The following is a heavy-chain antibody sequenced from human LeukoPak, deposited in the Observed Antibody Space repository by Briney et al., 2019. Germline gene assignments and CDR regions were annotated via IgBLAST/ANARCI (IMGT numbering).Heavy chain of an antibody. J-gene: IGHJ4*02. D-gene: IGHD2-21*02. CDR2: VHLDRST. CDR1: GVSISSTNW. V-gene: IGHV4-4*02. CDR3: AREGGPYCPLDY. Sequence: PSGTLSLICAVSGVSISSTNWWTVVRQPPGKGLGCIGEVHLDRSTNYKPSLQSRLTMSVDFSENPISLQMTSVTAADTAVYYCAREGGPYCPLDYSGQGTLVTVSS.